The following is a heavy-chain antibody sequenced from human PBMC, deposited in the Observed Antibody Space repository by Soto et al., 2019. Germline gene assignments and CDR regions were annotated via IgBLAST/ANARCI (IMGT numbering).Heavy chain of an antibody. CDR2: IWYDGSNK. D-gene: IGHD6-19*01. CDR1: GFTFSGHA. J-gene: IGHJ6*02. V-gene: IGHV3-33*01. Sequence: QVQVVESGRGVVQPGRSLRLSCTVSGFTFSGHAIHWVRQAPGKGMEWVAQIWYDGSNKYYADSVKGRLTISRDNSKKILYVQMDSLRVDDTAVYYCARVGQSLAPYALEVWGQGTSVTVSS. CDR3: ARVGQSLAPYALEV.